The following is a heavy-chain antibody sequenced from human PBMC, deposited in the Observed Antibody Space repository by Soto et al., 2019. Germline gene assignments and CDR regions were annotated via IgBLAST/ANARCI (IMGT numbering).Heavy chain of an antibody. V-gene: IGHV3-9*01. Sequence: GGSLRRSCATCGWPVSGFGRNWVRHAPGKGLEWVSGISWNSGRIGYADSVKGRFTISRDNAKNSLYLQMNSLRPEDTALYYCTKARLWGGDGYNSYYYNAMDVWGQGTTVTVSS. CDR1: GWPVSGFG. J-gene: IGHJ6*02. D-gene: IGHD3-16*01. CDR2: ISWNSGRI. CDR3: TKARLWGGDGYNSYYYNAMDV.